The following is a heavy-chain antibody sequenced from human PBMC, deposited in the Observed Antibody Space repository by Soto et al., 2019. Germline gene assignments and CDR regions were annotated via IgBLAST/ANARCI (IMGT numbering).Heavy chain of an antibody. CDR2: ISGSGGST. Sequence: EVQLLESGGGLVQPGGSLRLSCAASGFTFSSYAMSWVRQAPGKGLEWVSAISGSGGSTYYADSVKGRLTISRDNSKNTLYLQMNSLRAEDTAVYYCAKDLPITMVRGAAPYDAFDIWGQGTMVTVSS. J-gene: IGHJ3*02. CDR3: AKDLPITMVRGAAPYDAFDI. V-gene: IGHV3-23*01. D-gene: IGHD3-10*01. CDR1: GFTFSSYA.